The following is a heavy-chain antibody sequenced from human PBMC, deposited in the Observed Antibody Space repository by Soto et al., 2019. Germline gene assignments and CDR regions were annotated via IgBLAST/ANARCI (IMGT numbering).Heavy chain of an antibody. D-gene: IGHD2-15*01. J-gene: IGHJ6*02. CDR2: IYYSRST. V-gene: IGHV4-59*08. Sequence: WETLSLTCTVSGGSISSYYWSWIRQPPGKGLEWIRYIYYSRSTNYNPSLKSRNSIIIDTSKNHISLMLTSVTAADTAMYYLPRHPPYWVGMDICGQGTTVTVSS. CDR1: GGSISSYY. CDR3: PRHPPYWVGMDI.